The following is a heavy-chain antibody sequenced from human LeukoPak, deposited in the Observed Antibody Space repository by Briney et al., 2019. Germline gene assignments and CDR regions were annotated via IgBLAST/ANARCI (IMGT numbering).Heavy chain of an antibody. Sequence: SVKVSFKASGGTFSSYAISWVRQAPGQGLEWMGGIIPIFGTANYAQKSQGRVTITTDESTSTAYMELSSLSSEDTAVYYCASSPRGYFDWLLYFGYWGQGTLVTVSS. CDR2: IIPIFGTA. V-gene: IGHV1-69*05. J-gene: IGHJ4*02. D-gene: IGHD3-9*01. CDR1: GGTFSSYA. CDR3: ASSPRGYFDWLLYFGY.